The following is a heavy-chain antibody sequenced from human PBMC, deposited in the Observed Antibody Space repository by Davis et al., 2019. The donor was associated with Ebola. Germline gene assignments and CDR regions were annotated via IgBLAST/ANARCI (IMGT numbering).Heavy chain of an antibody. Sequence: SETLSLTCTVSGASISRTTSYYWSWIRQPPGKGLEWIGYIYYSGSTNYNPSLKSRVTMSVDMSKNQFSLSLTSVTAADTAMYFCARDYYDSNGYLYYFESWGQGTLVTVSS. J-gene: IGHJ4*02. CDR1: GASISRTTSYY. CDR2: IYYSGST. D-gene: IGHD3-22*01. CDR3: ARDYYDSNGYLYYFES. V-gene: IGHV4-59*12.